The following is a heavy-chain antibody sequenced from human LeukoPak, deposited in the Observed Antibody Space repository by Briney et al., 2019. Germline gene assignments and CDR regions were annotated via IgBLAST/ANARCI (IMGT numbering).Heavy chain of an antibody. D-gene: IGHD3-22*01. CDR3: ARRYYDSSGNYHTFDY. CDR1: GDSISSSDYY. Sequence: SETLSLTCTVSGDSISSSDYYWGWIRQPPGRGLEWIGSIYYSGSTYYNPSLKSRITISVDTSKNQFSLKLSSVTAADTAVYYCARRYYDSSGNYHTFDYWDQGTLVTVSS. J-gene: IGHJ4*02. V-gene: IGHV4-39*01. CDR2: IYYSGST.